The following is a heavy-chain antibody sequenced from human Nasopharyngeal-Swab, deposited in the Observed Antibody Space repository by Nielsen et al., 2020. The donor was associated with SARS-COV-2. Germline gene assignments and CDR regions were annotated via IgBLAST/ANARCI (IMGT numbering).Heavy chain of an antibody. CDR3: ATSPFSSSWYDASYYYGMDV. J-gene: IGHJ6*02. Sequence: SLKISCPASGFTFDDYAMHWVRQDPGKGLEWVSGISWNSGSIGHADSVKGRFTISRDNAKNSLYLQMNSLRAEDTALYYCATSPFSSSWYDASYYYGMDVWGQGTTVTVSS. V-gene: IGHV3-9*01. D-gene: IGHD6-13*01. CDR1: GFTFDDYA. CDR2: ISWNSGSI.